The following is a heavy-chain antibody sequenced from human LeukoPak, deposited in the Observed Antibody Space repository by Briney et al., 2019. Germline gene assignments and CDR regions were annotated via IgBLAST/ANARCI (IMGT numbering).Heavy chain of an antibody. CDR2: IHYSGST. J-gene: IGHJ4*02. V-gene: IGHV4-59*01. Sequence: SETLSLTCTVSGGSISSYYWSWIRQPPGKGLEWIGYIHYSGSTNYNPSLKSRVTISVDTSKNQFSLKLSSVTAADTAVYYCSRHDFWSGYYFDYWGQGTLVTVSS. CDR3: SRHDFWSGYYFDY. CDR1: GGSISSYY. D-gene: IGHD3-3*01.